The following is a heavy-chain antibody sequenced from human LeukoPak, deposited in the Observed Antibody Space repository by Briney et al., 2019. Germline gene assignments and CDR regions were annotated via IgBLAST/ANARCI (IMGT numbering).Heavy chain of an antibody. CDR3: ARETNDILTGYYGYNWFDP. CDR2: IYYSGST. D-gene: IGHD3-9*01. V-gene: IGHV4-59*01. Sequence: SETLSLTCTVSGGSISSYYWSWIRQPPGKGLDWIGYIYYSGSTNYNPSLKSRVTISVDTSKNQFSLKLSSVTAADTAVYYCARETNDILTGYYGYNWFDPWGQGTLVTVSS. J-gene: IGHJ5*02. CDR1: GGSISSYY.